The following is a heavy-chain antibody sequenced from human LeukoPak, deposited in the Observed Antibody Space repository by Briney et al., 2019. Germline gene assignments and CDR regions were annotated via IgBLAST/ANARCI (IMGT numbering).Heavy chain of an antibody. V-gene: IGHV3-66*01. D-gene: IGHD3-10*01. CDR1: GFTVSSNY. CDR2: IYSGGST. CDR3: ARVEWFGRDIDY. Sequence: GGSLRLSCAASGFTVSSNYMSWVRQAPGKGLEWVSVIYSGGSTYYADSVKGRFPISRDNSKNTLYLQMSSLRAEDTAVYYCARVEWFGRDIDYWGQGTLVTVSS. J-gene: IGHJ4*02.